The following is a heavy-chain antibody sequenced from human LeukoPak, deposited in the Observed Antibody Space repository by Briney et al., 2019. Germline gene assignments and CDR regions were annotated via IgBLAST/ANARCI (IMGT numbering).Heavy chain of an antibody. V-gene: IGHV4-34*01. Sequence: KPSETPPLTCAVYGGSFSGYYWSWIRQPPGKGLEWIGEINHSGSTNYNPSLKSRVTISVDTSKNQFSLKLSSVTAADTAVYYCARASSGYQGAFDIWAQGTMVTVSS. CDR2: INHSGST. J-gene: IGHJ3*02. CDR1: GGSFSGYY. D-gene: IGHD3-22*01. CDR3: ARASSGYQGAFDI.